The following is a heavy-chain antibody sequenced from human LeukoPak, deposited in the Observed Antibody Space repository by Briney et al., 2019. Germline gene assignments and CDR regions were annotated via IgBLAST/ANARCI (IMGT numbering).Heavy chain of an antibody. CDR1: GFTFSSYA. CDR3: AGRGRDGYNYGY. Sequence: GGPLRLSCAASGFTFSSYAMHWVRQAPGKGLEWVAVISYDGSNKYYADSVKGRFTISRDNSKNTLYLQMNSLRAEDTAVYYCAGRGRDGYNYGYWGQGTLVTVSS. CDR2: ISYDGSNK. J-gene: IGHJ4*02. D-gene: IGHD5-24*01. V-gene: IGHV3-30-3*01.